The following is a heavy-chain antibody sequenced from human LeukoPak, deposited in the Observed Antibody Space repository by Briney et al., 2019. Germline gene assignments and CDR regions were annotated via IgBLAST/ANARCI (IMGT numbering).Heavy chain of an antibody. V-gene: IGHV3-30*19. CDR1: GFTFSSYG. CDR2: ISYDGSNK. J-gene: IGHJ3*02. Sequence: GGSLRLSCAASGFTFSSYGMHWVRQAPGKGLEWVAVISYDGSNKYYADSVKGRFTISRDNSKNTLYLQMNSLRAEDTAVYYCARPYCSGGSCYSSDAFDIWGQGTMVTVSS. D-gene: IGHD2-15*01. CDR3: ARPYCSGGSCYSSDAFDI.